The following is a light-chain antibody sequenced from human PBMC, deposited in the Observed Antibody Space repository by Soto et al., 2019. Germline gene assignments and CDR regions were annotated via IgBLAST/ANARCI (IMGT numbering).Light chain of an antibody. CDR3: TSYTRSSTWV. Sequence: QSVLTQPAPVSGSLGQSITISCTGTSGDIGIYNFVSWFQQHPGKAPKLIIYEVTSRPSGISDRFSGSKSGNTASLTISGLQAEDEADYYCTSYTRSSTWVFGGGTKLTVL. J-gene: IGLJ3*02. CDR1: SGDIGIYNF. CDR2: EVT. V-gene: IGLV2-14*01.